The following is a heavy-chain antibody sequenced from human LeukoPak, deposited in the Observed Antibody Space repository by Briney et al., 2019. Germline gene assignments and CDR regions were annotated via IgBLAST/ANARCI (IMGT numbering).Heavy chain of an antibody. Sequence: PSETLSLTCTVSGGSISSGGYYWSWIRQPAGKGLEWIGRIYTSGSTNYNPSLKSRVTISVDTSKNQFSLKLSSVTAADTAVYYCARDQGGKLGWGQGTLVTVSS. J-gene: IGHJ4*02. V-gene: IGHV4-61*02. D-gene: IGHD3-10*01. CDR1: GGSISSGGYY. CDR3: ARDQGGKLG. CDR2: IYTSGST.